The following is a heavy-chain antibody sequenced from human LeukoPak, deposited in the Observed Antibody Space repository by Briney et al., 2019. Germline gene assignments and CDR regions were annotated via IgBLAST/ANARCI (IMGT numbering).Heavy chain of an antibody. CDR1: GGSISSGDYY. CDR2: IYYSGST. D-gene: IGHD3-16*01. Sequence: SETLSLTCTVSGGSISSGDYYWSWIRQPSGKGLEWIGYIYYSGSTYYNPSLKSRVTISVDTSKNQFSLKLSSVTAADTAVYYCARGPLLGAFDIWGQGTMVTVSS. J-gene: IGHJ3*02. CDR3: ARGPLLGAFDI. V-gene: IGHV4-30-4*08.